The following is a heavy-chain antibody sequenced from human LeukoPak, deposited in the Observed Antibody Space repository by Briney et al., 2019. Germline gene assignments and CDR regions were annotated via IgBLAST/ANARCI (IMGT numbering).Heavy chain of an antibody. CDR2: SNPSGGST. D-gene: IGHD3-10*01. V-gene: IGHV1-46*01. CDR1: GDTFTTDY. Sequence: ASVKVSCKASGDTFTTDYIHWVRQGPGKGPEWMGVSNPSGGSTTNAQKVQGRVTMTRDTSTSTVYMELSSLRSEDTAIYYCARARGSGSYYGHDYYYYHYMDVWGKGTTVTVSS. J-gene: IGHJ6*03. CDR3: ARARGSGSYYGHDYYYYHYMDV.